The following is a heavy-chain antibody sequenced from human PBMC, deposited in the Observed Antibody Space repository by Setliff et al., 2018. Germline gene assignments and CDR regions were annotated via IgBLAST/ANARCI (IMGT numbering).Heavy chain of an antibody. CDR3: ARVAMGASCSGTSCQKYRFDY. Sequence: GGSLRLSCAASGFTFSDFSINWVRQAPGKGLEWVSSISSTSKYIFYADSVEGRFSISRDNAENSLYLQMNSLRTKDTAVYFCARVAMGASCSGTSCQKYRFDYWGQGTLVTVSS. J-gene: IGHJ4*02. CDR2: ISSTSKYI. D-gene: IGHD2-2*01. CDR1: GFTFSDFS. V-gene: IGHV3-21*01.